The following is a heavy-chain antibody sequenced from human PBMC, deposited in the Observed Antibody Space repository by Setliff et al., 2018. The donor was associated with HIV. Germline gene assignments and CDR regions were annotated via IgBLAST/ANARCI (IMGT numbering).Heavy chain of an antibody. CDR1: GYSISSGYY. V-gene: IGHV4-38-2*02. D-gene: IGHD4-17*01. CDR3: VRDDYGYNGKGFDY. J-gene: IGHJ4*02. CDR2: FYHSTT. Sequence: SETLSLTCAVSGYSISSGYYWGWIRQPPGTGLEWIGSFYHSTTYYNPSLKSRVTISVDTSKNQFSLKLISVTAADTAMYYCVRDDYGYNGKGFDYWGPGTLVTV.